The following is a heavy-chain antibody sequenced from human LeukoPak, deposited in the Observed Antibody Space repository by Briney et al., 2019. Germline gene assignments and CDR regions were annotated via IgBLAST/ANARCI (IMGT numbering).Heavy chain of an antibody. J-gene: IGHJ5*02. Sequence: SETLSLTCTVSGVSISSYYWSWIRQPPGKGLEWIGYIYYSGSTNYNPSLKSRVTISVDTSKNQFSLKLSSVTAADMAVYYCARDYDYYDSSGYLRWFDPWGQGTLVTVSS. CDR1: GVSISSYY. V-gene: IGHV4-59*01. CDR3: ARDYDYYDSSGYLRWFDP. CDR2: IYYSGST. D-gene: IGHD3-22*01.